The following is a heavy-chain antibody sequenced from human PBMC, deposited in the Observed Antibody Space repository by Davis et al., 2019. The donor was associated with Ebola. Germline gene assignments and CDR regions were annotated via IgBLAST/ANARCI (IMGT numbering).Heavy chain of an antibody. Sequence: PGGSLRLSCSASAFTFSSYAMYWVRQAPGKGLEWVAVISYDGTNKYYADSVKGRFPISRDNSKNTLYLQMNSLRAEDTAVYYCARAPGTTSGYYDFWSGYQYYYGMDVWGQGTTVTVSS. D-gene: IGHD3-3*01. J-gene: IGHJ6*02. V-gene: IGHV3-30-3*01. CDR2: ISYDGTNK. CDR3: ARAPGTTSGYYDFWSGYQYYYGMDV. CDR1: AFTFSSYA.